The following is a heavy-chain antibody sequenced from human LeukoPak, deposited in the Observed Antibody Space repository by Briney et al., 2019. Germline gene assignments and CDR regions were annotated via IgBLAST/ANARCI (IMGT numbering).Heavy chain of an antibody. J-gene: IGHJ4*02. Sequence: GGSLRLSCAASGFTFSSYWMSWVRQAPGKGLEWVAGVSGSGGRTFYADSVKGRFTISRDNSKNTLYLQMNSLRAEDTAVYYCAKETSTDYFDYWGQGTPVTVSS. CDR3: AKETSTDYFDY. D-gene: IGHD1/OR15-1a*01. CDR1: GFTFSSYW. V-gene: IGHV3-23*01. CDR2: VSGSGGRT.